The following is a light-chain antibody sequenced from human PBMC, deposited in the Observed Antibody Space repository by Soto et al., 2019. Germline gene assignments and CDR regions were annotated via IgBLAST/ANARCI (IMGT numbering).Light chain of an antibody. CDR1: QNIRNY. J-gene: IGKJ4*01. CDR3: QQRGNWPLT. CDR2: DAS. V-gene: IGKV3-11*01. Sequence: ETVLTQSPATLSLSPGERATLSCRASQNIRNYLIWYQQRPGQAPRLLIYDASSSATGIPARFSGSGSGTDFTLTISSLEPEDFAVYYCQQRGNWPLTFGGGTKVE.